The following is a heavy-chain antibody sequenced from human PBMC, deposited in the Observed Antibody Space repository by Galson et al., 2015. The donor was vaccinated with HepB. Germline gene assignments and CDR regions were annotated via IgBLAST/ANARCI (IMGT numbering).Heavy chain of an antibody. CDR3: ARDRSDTIFGAGAFDI. Sequence: SVKVSCKASGYTFTSYDINWVRQATGQGLEWMGWMNPNSGNTGYAQKFQGRVTMTRNTSISTAYMELSSLRSEDTAVYYCARDRSDTIFGAGAFDIWGQGTMVTVSS. V-gene: IGHV1-8*01. CDR2: MNPNSGNT. D-gene: IGHD3-3*01. CDR1: GYTFTSYD. J-gene: IGHJ3*02.